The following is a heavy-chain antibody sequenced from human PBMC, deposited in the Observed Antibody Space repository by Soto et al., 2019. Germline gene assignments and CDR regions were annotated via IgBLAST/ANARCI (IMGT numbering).Heavy chain of an antibody. D-gene: IGHD3-16*01. CDR2: ISSSGSTI. CDR3: ARGGQNANVWGSYPAY. V-gene: IGHV3-48*03. Sequence: GVSLRLSCSASGFTFSSYEMNWVRQAPGKGLEWVSYISSSGSTIYYADSAKGRLTISRDNAKNSVYLQMNSQRAEDTAVSYCARGGQNANVWGSYPAYWGQGPMVTVSS. CDR1: GFTFSSYE. J-gene: IGHJ4*02.